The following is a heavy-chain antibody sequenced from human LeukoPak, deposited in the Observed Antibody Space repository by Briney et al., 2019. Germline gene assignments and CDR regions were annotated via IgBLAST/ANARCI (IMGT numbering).Heavy chain of an antibody. CDR1: GGSISSGDYY. CDR3: ARNSLVLRFLEPDY. J-gene: IGHJ4*02. V-gene: IGHV4-30-4*08. CDR2: IYYSGST. D-gene: IGHD3-3*01. Sequence: PSQTLSLTCTDSGGSISSGDYYWSWIRQPPGKGLEWIGYIYYSGSTYYNPSLKSRVTISVDTSKNQFSLRLSSVTAADTAVYYCARNSLVLRFLEPDYWGQGTLVTVSS.